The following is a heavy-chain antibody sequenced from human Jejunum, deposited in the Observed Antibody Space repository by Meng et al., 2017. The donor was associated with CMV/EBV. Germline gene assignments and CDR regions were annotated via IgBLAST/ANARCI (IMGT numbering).Heavy chain of an antibody. CDR1: EFIFSSYT. CDR3: SRVHPYYFGMDV. V-gene: IGHV3-48*04. CDR2: ISSSSSTI. J-gene: IGHJ6*02. Sequence: GSEFIFSSYTMHWVRQTPGKGLEWVSYISSSSSTIYYADSVKGRFTVSRDNAKSSLYLQMNSLRAEDTAVYYCSRVHPYYFGMDVWGQGTTVTVSS.